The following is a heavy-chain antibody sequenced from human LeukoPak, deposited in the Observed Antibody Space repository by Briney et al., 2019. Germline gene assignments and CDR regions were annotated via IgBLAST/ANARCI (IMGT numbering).Heavy chain of an antibody. CDR3: ARTAAAAIKGVFDY. D-gene: IGHD6-13*01. CDR2: IYYSGST. Sequence: SETLSLTCTVSGGSISSYYWSWIRQPPGKGLEWIGYIYYSGSTNYNPSLKSRVTISVDTSKNQFSLKLSSVTAADTAMYYCARTAAAAIKGVFDYWGQGTLVTVSS. CDR1: GGSISSYY. V-gene: IGHV4-59*08. J-gene: IGHJ4*02.